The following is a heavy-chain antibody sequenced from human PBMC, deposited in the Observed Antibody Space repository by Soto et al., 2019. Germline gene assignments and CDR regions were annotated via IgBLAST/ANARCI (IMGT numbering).Heavy chain of an antibody. CDR1: GFTFSSNA. Sequence: GGSLRLSCSASGFTFSSNAMHWVRQAPGKGLEYVSAVSSTGGSTYYADSVKGRFAISRDNSKNTLYLQMNSLRAEDTAVYYCAKDWEESDHYFDYWGQGTLVNVSS. D-gene: IGHD1-26*01. CDR2: VSSTGGST. J-gene: IGHJ4*02. V-gene: IGHV3-64D*08. CDR3: AKDWEESDHYFDY.